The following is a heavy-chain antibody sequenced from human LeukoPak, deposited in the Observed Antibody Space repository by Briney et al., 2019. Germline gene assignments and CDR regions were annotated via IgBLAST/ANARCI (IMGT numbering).Heavy chain of an antibody. J-gene: IGHJ4*02. D-gene: IGHD3-16*01. CDR3: ARDLYEGGDGY. Sequence: SETLSLTCTVSGGSISSYYWSWIPQPPGKGLEWIGYIYYSGSTNYNPSLKSRVTISVDTSKNQFSLKLTSVTAADTAVYYCARDLYEGGDGYWGQGTLVTVSS. CDR2: IYYSGST. V-gene: IGHV4-59*12. CDR1: GGSISSYY.